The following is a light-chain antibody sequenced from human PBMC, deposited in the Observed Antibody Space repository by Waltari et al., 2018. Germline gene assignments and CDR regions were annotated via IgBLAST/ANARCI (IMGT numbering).Light chain of an antibody. CDR1: QDISNS. CDR2: VAS. J-gene: IGKJ3*01. V-gene: IGKV1-27*01. CDR3: QKYNSAPLT. Sequence: DIQMTQSPASLSASVGDRVTITCRASQDISNSLAWYQQKPGKVPKLLIYVASTLQSGVPSRFSGSGSGTDFTLHISSLQPEDVATYYCQKYNSAPLTFGPGTKVDIK.